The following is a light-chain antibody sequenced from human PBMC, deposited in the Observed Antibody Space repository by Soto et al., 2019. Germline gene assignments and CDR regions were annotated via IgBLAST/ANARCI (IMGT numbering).Light chain of an antibody. CDR3: SSYTSSSTVV. J-gene: IGLJ2*01. V-gene: IGLV2-14*01. Sequence: QSALTQPASVSGSPGQSITISCTGTSSDVGGYNYVSWYQQHPGKAPKLMIYDVSNRPSGVSNRFSGSKSGNTASLTISGLQAEDEDDYSCSSYTSSSTVVFGGGTQLTVL. CDR2: DVS. CDR1: SSDVGGYNY.